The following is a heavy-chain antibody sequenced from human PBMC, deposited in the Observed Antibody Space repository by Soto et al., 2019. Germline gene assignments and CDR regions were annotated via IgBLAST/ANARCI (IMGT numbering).Heavy chain of an antibody. CDR3: ARRRHYCTSKICLAHYYYTLDV. CDR2: IYPGYSDT. CDR1: GYSFTNYW. J-gene: IGHJ6*02. Sequence: ESLKISCKATGYSFTNYWIGLVRQMPGKGLEWMGTIYPGYSDTRYGPAFEGQVTISADKSITTAYLQWSSLKASDTAVYFCARRRHYCTSKICLAHYYYTLDVWGQGTTVTVSS. D-gene: IGHD2-2*01. V-gene: IGHV5-51*01.